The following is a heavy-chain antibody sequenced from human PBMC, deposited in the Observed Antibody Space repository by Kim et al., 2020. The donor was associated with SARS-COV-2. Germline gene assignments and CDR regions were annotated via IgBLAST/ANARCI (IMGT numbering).Heavy chain of an antibody. CDR1: GFTFSSYA. CDR2: ISGSGGST. V-gene: IGHV3-23*01. CDR3: AKSVGSSPLRYHLFDY. J-gene: IGHJ4*02. Sequence: GGSLRLSCAASGFTFSSYAMSWVRQAPGKGLEWVSAISGSGGSTYYADSVKGRFTISRDNSKNTLYLQMNSLRAEDTAVYYCAKSVGSSPLRYHLFDYWGQGTLVTVSS. D-gene: IGHD3-16*01.